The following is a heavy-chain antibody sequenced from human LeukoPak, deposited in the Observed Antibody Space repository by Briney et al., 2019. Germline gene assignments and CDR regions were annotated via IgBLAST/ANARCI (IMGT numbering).Heavy chain of an antibody. CDR3: ASAYDILKYFDY. V-gene: IGHV1-69*01. CDR1: GGTFSSYA. Sequence: AVKVSCKASGGTFSSYAISWVRQAPGQGLEWMGGIISIFGTAIYAQKFKGRVTITADESTSTAYMELSSLRSEDTAVYYCASAYDILKYFDYWGKGTLVTAST. D-gene: IGHD3-9*01. CDR2: IISIFGTA. J-gene: IGHJ4*02.